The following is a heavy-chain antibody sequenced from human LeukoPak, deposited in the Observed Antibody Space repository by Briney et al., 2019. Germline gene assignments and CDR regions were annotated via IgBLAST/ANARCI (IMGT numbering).Heavy chain of an antibody. D-gene: IGHD1-26*01. CDR2: IYSSGST. CDR3: ARGGKAGRYYFDY. Sequence: SETLSLTCTVSGASISGYYWVWMRQPAGKGLEWIGRIYSSGSTNYNPSLKSRVTMSVDTSKNQFSLKLSSVTAADTAVYYCARGGKAGRYYFDYWGQGTLVTVSS. CDR1: GASISGYY. V-gene: IGHV4-4*07. J-gene: IGHJ4*02.